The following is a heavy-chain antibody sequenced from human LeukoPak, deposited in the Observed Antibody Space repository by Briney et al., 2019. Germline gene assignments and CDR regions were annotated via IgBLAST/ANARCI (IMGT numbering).Heavy chain of an antibody. CDR2: IGTAGDT. D-gene: IGHD3-22*01. CDR3: ARAIPTYYYDSSGYYRLYYFDY. V-gene: IGHV3-13*01. Sequence: GGSLRLSCAASGFTFSSYGMHWVRQATGKGLEWVSAIGTAGDTYYPGSVKGRFTISRENAKNSLYLQMNSLRAGDTAVYYCARAIPTYYYDSSGYYRLYYFDYWGQGTLVTVSS. J-gene: IGHJ4*02. CDR1: GFTFSSYG.